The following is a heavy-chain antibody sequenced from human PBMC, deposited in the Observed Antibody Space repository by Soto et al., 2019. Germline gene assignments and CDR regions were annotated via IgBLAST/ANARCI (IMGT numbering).Heavy chain of an antibody. CDR1: GYTLTELS. CDR3: AAAGIVVVPAAYYFDY. V-gene: IGHV1-24*01. CDR2: FDPEDGET. Sequence: GASVKVSCKVSGYTLTELSMHWVRQAPGKGLEWMGGFDPEDGETIYAQKFQGRVTMTEDTSTDTAYMELSSLRSEDTAVYYCAAAGIVVVPAAYYFDYWGQGTLVTVSS. D-gene: IGHD2-2*01. J-gene: IGHJ4*02.